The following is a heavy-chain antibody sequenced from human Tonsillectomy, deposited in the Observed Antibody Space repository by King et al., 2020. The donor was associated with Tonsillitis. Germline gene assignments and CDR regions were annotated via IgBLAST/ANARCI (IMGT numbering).Heavy chain of an antibody. CDR3: ARNHPSTVVTEQGAFDI. CDR2: IYYSGST. V-gene: IGHV4-39*01. D-gene: IGHD4-23*01. J-gene: IGHJ3*02. Sequence: LQLQESGPGLVKPSETLSLTCTVSGGSISSSSYYWGWIRQPPGQGLEWIGSIYYSGSTYYNPSLKSRVTISVDTSKNQFSLKLSSVTAADTAVYYCARNHPSTVVTEQGAFDIWGQGTMVTVSS. CDR1: GGSISSSSYY.